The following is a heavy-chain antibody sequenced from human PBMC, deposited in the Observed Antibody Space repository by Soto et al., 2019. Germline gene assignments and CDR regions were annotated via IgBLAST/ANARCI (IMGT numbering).Heavy chain of an antibody. V-gene: IGHV3-21*01. J-gene: IGHJ4*02. Sequence: WGSLRLSCAASGFTFSTYSMNCVRQARWKGLEWVSSISGSGNYTHYADFLRGRFTISRDNAKTSLYLQMNSLRAEDTAVYYCAREGINNYNEYYFDSWGQGTVVTVSS. CDR3: AREGINNYNEYYFDS. D-gene: IGHD4-4*01. CDR2: ISGSGNYT. CDR1: GFTFSTYS.